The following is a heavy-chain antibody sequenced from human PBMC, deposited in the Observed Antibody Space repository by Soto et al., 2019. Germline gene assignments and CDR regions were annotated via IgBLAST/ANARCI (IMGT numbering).Heavy chain of an antibody. V-gene: IGHV1-8*01. CDR1: GYSFTSLD. CDR2: MQPSTGRT. Sequence: QVQLVQSGAEVREPGASVKVSCKASGYSFTSLDINWVRQTAGQGLEWMGWMQPSTGRTGYAQKFQGRVTMTRDTSINTAYMELTTLTSDAAAFYYCARGVSAGVDYWGQGTLVNVSS. D-gene: IGHD3-10*01. J-gene: IGHJ4*02. CDR3: ARGVSAGVDY.